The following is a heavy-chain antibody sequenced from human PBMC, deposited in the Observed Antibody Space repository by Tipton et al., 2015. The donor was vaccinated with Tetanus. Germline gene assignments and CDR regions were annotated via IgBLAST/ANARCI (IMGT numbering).Heavy chain of an antibody. CDR2: IYESGDT. D-gene: IGHD3-3*01. Sequence: TLSLTCSVSGGSIRGGTFNWGWIRQPPEKVLEWIGRIYESGDTYYNPSLKSRVTISVDTSKNQFFLNLNSMAAADTGVYYCASHQSGSFSPFDYWGQGNLVPVSS. V-gene: IGHV4-39*01. CDR3: ASHQSGSFSPFDY. CDR1: GGSIRGGTFN. J-gene: IGHJ4*02.